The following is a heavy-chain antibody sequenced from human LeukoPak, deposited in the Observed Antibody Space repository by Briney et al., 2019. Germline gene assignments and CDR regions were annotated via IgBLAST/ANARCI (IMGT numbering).Heavy chain of an antibody. CDR1: GGSIRDYQ. Sequence: SETLSLTCAVSGGSIRDYQWSWIRQPPGKGLEWIGHINTNGRTDYNPSLRSRLTFSVDTSRDQFSLKLRSVTAADTAVYYCASEIYCGGDCQDDAFDIWGQGTMVTVSS. CDR2: INTNGRT. V-gene: IGHV4-4*09. J-gene: IGHJ3*02. CDR3: ASEIYCGGDCQDDAFDI. D-gene: IGHD2-21*02.